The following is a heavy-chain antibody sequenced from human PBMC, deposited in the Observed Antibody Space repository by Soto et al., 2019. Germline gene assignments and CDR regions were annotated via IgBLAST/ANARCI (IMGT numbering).Heavy chain of an antibody. Sequence: SETLSLTCAVYGGSFSGYYWSWIRQPPGKGLEWIGEINHSGSTNYNPSLKSRVTISVDTSKNQFSLKLSSVTAADTAVYYCARGSLLRFFVHWGQGTLVTVSS. CDR1: GGSFSGYY. V-gene: IGHV4-34*01. D-gene: IGHD3-3*01. J-gene: IGHJ5*02. CDR3: ARGSLLRFFVH. CDR2: INHSGST.